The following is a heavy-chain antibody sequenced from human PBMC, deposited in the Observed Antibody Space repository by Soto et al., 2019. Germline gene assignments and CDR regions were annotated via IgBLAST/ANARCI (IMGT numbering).Heavy chain of an antibody. CDR3: ARVPATAQGYGMDV. D-gene: IGHD1-26*01. CDR1: GGFISSGGYY. Sequence: KTSETLSLTCNVSGGFISSGGYYWSWIRQHPGKGLEWIGHIYYTGSTYYNPSLKSRLIISVDTSKNQFSLKVTSVSAADTAVYYCARVPATAQGYGMDVWGQGTTVTVSS. V-gene: IGHV4-31*03. CDR2: IYYTGST. J-gene: IGHJ6*02.